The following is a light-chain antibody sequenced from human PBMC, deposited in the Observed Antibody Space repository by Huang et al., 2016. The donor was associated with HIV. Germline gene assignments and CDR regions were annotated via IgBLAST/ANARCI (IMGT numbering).Light chain of an antibody. Sequence: DIVMTQSPGSLTVSLGERASINCTSSQPLLSTANNKSYLAWYQQKPRQPPKALIYWASNRESGVPERFSGSGSGTDVTLTISSLQAEDGALYYCQQYYSASITFGQGTRVEI. CDR3: QQYYSASIT. J-gene: IGKJ5*01. V-gene: IGKV4-1*01. CDR2: WAS. CDR1: QPLLSTANNKSY.